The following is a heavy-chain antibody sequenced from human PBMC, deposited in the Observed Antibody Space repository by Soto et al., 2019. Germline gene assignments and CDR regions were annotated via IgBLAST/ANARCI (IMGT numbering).Heavy chain of an antibody. CDR2: INSDGSST. J-gene: IGHJ6*02. D-gene: IGHD5-12*01. V-gene: IGHV3-74*01. CDR3: AKDQSVATIKGNGMDV. CDR1: GFTFSSYW. Sequence: EVQLVESGGGLVQPGGSLRLSCAASGFTFSSYWMHWVRQAPGKGLVWVSRINSDGSSTSYADSVKGRFTISRDNAKNTLYLQMNSLRAEDTAVYYCAKDQSVATIKGNGMDVWGQGTTVTVSS.